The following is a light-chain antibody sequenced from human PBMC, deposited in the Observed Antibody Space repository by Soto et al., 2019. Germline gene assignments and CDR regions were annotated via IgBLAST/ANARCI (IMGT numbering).Light chain of an antibody. CDR2: GAS. CDR3: QQYGSSPWT. V-gene: IGKV3-20*01. CDR1: QSVSSSY. Sequence: EIVLTQSPGTLSLSPGERATLSCRASQSVSSSYLAWYQQKPGQAPRLLIYGASSRATGIPDRFSGSGSGTVFTLTISRLESEDFAVYDCQQYGSSPWTFGQGTKVEIK. J-gene: IGKJ1*01.